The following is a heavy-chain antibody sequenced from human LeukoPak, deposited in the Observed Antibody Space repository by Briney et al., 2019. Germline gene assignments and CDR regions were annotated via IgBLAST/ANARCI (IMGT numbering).Heavy chain of an antibody. CDR2: IKEDGSDK. Sequence: TGGSLRLSCAASGFSFRSYWMSWVRQAPGKGLEWVANIKEDGSDKYYVDSVKGRFTISRDNVKNSLYLQMSSLRAEDTAVYYCARYSGTFCVDYWGQGTLVTVSS. V-gene: IGHV3-7*01. CDR3: ARYSGTFCVDY. J-gene: IGHJ4*02. CDR1: GFSFRSYW. D-gene: IGHD1-26*01.